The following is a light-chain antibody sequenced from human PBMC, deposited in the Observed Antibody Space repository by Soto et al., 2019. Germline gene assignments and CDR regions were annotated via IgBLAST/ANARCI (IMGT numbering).Light chain of an antibody. J-gene: IGLJ2*01. V-gene: IGLV2-14*01. CDR1: SSDVGGYNY. Sequence: QSALTQPASVSGSPGQSITISCTGTSSDVGGYNYVSWYQQYPGKAPKLMIYDVSNRPSGVSNRFSGSKSGNTASLTLSGLQAEDGADYYCSSYSSITTHVVFGGGTKVTVL. CDR2: DVS. CDR3: SSYSSITTHVV.